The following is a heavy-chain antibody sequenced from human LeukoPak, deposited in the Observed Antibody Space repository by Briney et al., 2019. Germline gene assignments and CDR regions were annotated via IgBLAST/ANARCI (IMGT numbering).Heavy chain of an antibody. V-gene: IGHV1-8*01. CDR2: MNPNSGNT. D-gene: IGHD2-2*01. Sequence: ASVKVSCKASGYTFTSYDINWVRQATGQGLEWMGWMNPNSGNTGYAQKFQGRVTMTRNTSISTAYMELSSLRSEDTAVYYCARGSVPAAKGPWFDPWGQGTLVTVSS. CDR1: GYTFTSYD. CDR3: ARGSVPAAKGPWFDP. J-gene: IGHJ5*02.